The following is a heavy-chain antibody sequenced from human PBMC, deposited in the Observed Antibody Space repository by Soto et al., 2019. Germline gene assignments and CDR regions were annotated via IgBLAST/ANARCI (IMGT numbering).Heavy chain of an antibody. CDR2: IYYSGST. J-gene: IGHJ6*03. CDR1: GGSISSSSYY. Sequence: PSETLSLTCTVSGGSISSSSYYWGWIRQPPGKGLEWIGNIYYSGSTYYNPSLKSRVTISVDTSKNQFSLKLSSVTAADTAVYYCARENCSGGSCYNYYYYMDVWGKGTTVTVS. CDR3: ARENCSGGSCYNYYYYMDV. V-gene: IGHV4-39*07. D-gene: IGHD2-15*01.